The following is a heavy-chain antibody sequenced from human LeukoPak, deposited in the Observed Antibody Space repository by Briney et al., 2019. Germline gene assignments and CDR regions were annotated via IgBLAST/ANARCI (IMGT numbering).Heavy chain of an antibody. CDR1: GYTFTDYY. CDR2: VYPKTGVT. J-gene: IGHJ5*02. CDR3: ARESNYYDT. Sequence: ASVKVSCKASGYTFTDYYMHWARLAPGQGLEWMGWVYPKTGVTNYAQNFQGRVTMTRDTSISTVYMELSRLTSDDTAVYYCARESNYYDTWGQGTLVTVSS. V-gene: IGHV1-2*02. D-gene: IGHD3-22*01.